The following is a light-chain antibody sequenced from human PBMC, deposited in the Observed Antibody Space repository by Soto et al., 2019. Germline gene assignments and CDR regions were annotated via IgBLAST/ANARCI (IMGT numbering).Light chain of an antibody. J-gene: IGLJ2*01. CDR1: SSDIGAYDY. CDR2: DVS. V-gene: IGLV2-11*01. Sequence: QSALTQPPSASGSPGQSVIISCAGSSSDIGAYDYVSWFQQHPGKAPKLLIYDVSKRPSGVPDRFSGSKSGNTASLTISGLQAEDEADYYCCSYAGSYTLVFGGGTKVTVL. CDR3: CSYAGSYTLV.